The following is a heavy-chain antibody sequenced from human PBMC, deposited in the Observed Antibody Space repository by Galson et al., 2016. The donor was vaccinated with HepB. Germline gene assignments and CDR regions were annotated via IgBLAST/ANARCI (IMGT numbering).Heavy chain of an antibody. Sequence: SLRLSCAASGFTFSNYIMNWVRQAPGKGLEWVSSISTSGNYIFYEDSVKGRFTISRDNVKNSLFLQMNSLRAEDTAVYYCAREDAYNFGGPRPNYGMDVWGQGTTVTVSS. CDR3: AREDAYNFGGPRPNYGMDV. CDR2: ISTSGNYI. V-gene: IGHV3-21*06. CDR1: GFTFSNYI. J-gene: IGHJ6*02. D-gene: IGHD5-24*01.